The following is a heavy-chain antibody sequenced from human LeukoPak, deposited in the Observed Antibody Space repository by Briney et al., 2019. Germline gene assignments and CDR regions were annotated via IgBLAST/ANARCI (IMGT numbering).Heavy chain of an antibody. D-gene: IGHD3-16*01. CDR1: GGSISSYY. Sequence: PETLSLTCTVSGGSISSYYWSWIRQPPGKGLEWIGYFYYSGSTNYNPSLKSRVTISVDTSKNQFSLKLSSVTAADTAVYYCARSGGAAFDYWGQGTLVTVSS. V-gene: IGHV4-59*01. CDR2: FYYSGST. CDR3: ARSGGAAFDY. J-gene: IGHJ4*02.